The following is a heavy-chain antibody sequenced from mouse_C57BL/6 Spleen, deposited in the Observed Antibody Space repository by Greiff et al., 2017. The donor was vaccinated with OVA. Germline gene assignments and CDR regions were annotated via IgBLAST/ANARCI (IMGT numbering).Heavy chain of an antibody. J-gene: IGHJ3*01. CDR2: IYPGSGST. V-gene: IGHV1-55*01. CDR3: ASRGYYGSSPWFAY. CDR1: GYTFTSYW. D-gene: IGHD1-1*01. Sequence: VQLQQPGAELVKPGASVKMSCKASGYTFTSYWITWVKQRPGQGLEWIGDIYPGSGSTIYNEKFKSKATLTVDTSSSTAYMQLSSLTSEDSAVYYCASRGYYGSSPWFAYWGQGTLVTVSA.